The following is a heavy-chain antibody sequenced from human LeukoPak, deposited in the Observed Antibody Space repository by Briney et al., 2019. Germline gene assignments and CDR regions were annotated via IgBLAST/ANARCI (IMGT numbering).Heavy chain of an antibody. V-gene: IGHV3-23*01. Sequence: GGSLRLSCAASGFTFSSYGMSWVRQAPGKGLEWVSDISGSGGSTYYADSVKGRFTISRDNSKNTLYLQMNSLRAEDTAVYYCATSRRSILWFGELFDYWGQGTLVTVSS. CDR3: ATSRRSILWFGELFDY. CDR2: ISGSGGST. CDR1: GFTFSSYG. J-gene: IGHJ4*02. D-gene: IGHD3-10*01.